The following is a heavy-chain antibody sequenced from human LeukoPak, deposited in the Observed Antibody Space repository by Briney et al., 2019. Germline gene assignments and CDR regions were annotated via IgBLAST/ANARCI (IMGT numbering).Heavy chain of an antibody. V-gene: IGHV3-15*01. D-gene: IGHD3-10*01. J-gene: IGHJ5*02. CDR3: TTRRYYGSGSLS. CDR1: GFTFSNAW. CDR2: IKSKTDGGTT. Sequence: KTGGSLRLSCAASGFTFSNAWMSWVRQAPGKGLEWVGRIKSKTDGGTTDYAAPVKGRFTISRDDSKNTLYLQMNSLKTEDTAVYYCTTRRYYGSGSLSWGQGTLVTVSS.